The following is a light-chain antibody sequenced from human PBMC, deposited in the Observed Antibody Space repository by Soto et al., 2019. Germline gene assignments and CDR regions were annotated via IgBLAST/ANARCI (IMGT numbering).Light chain of an antibody. CDR1: SSDIGSYDH. J-gene: IGLJ1*01. CDR3: ISYTDRQSYL. Sequence: QALLTQPASVSGSPGESITISCIVTSSDIGSYDHVAWYQQFPGKSPKLIIYAVSDRPSGVSDRFSGSKSGISASLTISGLQTEDEADYYCISYTDRQSYLFGTGTKV. CDR2: AVS. V-gene: IGLV2-14*03.